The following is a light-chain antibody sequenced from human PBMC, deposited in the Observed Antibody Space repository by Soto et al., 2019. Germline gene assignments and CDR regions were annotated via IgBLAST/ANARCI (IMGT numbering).Light chain of an antibody. CDR3: QQYGSSPPYT. V-gene: IGKV3-20*01. J-gene: IGKJ2*01. Sequence: EIVLTQSPGTLSLSPGEGATLSCRASQSVSSSYLAWYQQKPGQAPRLLIYGASSRATGIPDRFSGSGSGTDFTLTISRPEPEDFAVYYCQQYGSSPPYTFGQGTKLEIK. CDR1: QSVSSSY. CDR2: GAS.